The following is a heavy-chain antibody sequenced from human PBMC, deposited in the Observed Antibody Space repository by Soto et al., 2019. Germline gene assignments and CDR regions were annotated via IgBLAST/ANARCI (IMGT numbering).Heavy chain of an antibody. CDR3: ARAYEGDYFDY. D-gene: IGHD3-16*01. J-gene: IGHJ4*02. CDR1: GFTFSSYG. V-gene: IGHV3-30*03. Sequence: SLRLSCAASGFTFSSYGMHWVRQAPGKGLEWVAVISYDGSNKYYADSVKGRFTISRDNSKNTLYLQMNSLRAEDTAVYYCARAYEGDYFDYWGQGTLVTVSS. CDR2: ISYDGSNK.